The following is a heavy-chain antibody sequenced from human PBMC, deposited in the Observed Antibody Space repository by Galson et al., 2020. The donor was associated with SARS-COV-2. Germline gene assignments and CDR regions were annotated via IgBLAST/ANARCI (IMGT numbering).Heavy chain of an antibody. CDR3: ARCGGSRTSGGSCYSHNPVDY. V-gene: IGHV3-33*01. Sequence: GESLKISCAASGFTFSSYGMHWVRQAPGKGLEWVAVIWYDGSNKYYADSVKGRFTISRDNSKNTLYLQMNSLRAEDTAVYYCARCGGSRTSGGSCYSHNPVDYWGQGTLVTVSS. D-gene: IGHD2-15*01. CDR2: IWYDGSNK. CDR1: GFTFSSYG. J-gene: IGHJ4*02.